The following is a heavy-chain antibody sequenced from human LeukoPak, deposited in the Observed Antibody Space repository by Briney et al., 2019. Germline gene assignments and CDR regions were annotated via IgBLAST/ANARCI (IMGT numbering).Heavy chain of an antibody. CDR3: AKLPRIASDI. CDR1: GFTFSSYA. Sequence: PGGSLRLSCAASGFTFSSYAMSWVRQAPGKGLEWVSDISGSGGSTYYADSVKGRFTISRDNSKDTLYLQMNSLRAEDTAVYYCAKLPRIASDIWGQGTMVTVSS. CDR2: ISGSGGST. V-gene: IGHV3-23*01. J-gene: IGHJ3*02.